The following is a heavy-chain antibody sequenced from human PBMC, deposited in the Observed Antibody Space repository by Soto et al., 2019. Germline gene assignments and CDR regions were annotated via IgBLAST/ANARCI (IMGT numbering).Heavy chain of an antibody. Sequence: ASVKVSCKASGGTFSSYAISWVRQAPGQGLEWMGGIIPIFGTANYAQKFQGRVTIAADKSTSTAYMELSSLRSEDTAVYYCARGTRPYYDSSGYRYYYYYGMDVWGQGTKVTVSS. J-gene: IGHJ6*02. CDR2: IIPIFGTA. D-gene: IGHD3-22*01. CDR1: GGTFSSYA. V-gene: IGHV1-69*06. CDR3: ARGTRPYYDSSGYRYYYYYGMDV.